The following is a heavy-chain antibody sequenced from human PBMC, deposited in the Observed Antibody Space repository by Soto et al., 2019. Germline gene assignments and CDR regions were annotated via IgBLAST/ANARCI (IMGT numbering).Heavy chain of an antibody. V-gene: IGHV5-51*01. J-gene: IGHJ6*03. CDR1: GYSFTSYW. CDR2: IYPGDSDT. CDR3: AISPFYYDFWSYYYYYMDV. Sequence: GESLKISCKGSGYSFTSYWIGWVRQMPGKGLEWMGIIYPGDSDTRYSPSFQGQITISADKSISTAYLQWSSLKASDTAMYYCAISPFYYDFWSYYYYYMDVWGKGTTVTVSS. D-gene: IGHD3-3*01.